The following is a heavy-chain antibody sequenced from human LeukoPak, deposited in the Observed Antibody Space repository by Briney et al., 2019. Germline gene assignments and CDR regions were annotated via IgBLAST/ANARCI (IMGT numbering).Heavy chain of an antibody. V-gene: IGHV4-39*01. CDR2: IYYSGST. CDR1: GGSISSSSYY. Sequence: SETLSLTCTVSGGSISSSSYYWGWIRQPPGKGLEWIGSIYYSGSTYYNPSLKSRVTISVDTSKNQFSLKLSSVTAADTAVYYCATRFQYYYDSSGYYFDYWGQGTLVTVSS. J-gene: IGHJ4*02. D-gene: IGHD3-22*01. CDR3: ATRFQYYYDSSGYYFDY.